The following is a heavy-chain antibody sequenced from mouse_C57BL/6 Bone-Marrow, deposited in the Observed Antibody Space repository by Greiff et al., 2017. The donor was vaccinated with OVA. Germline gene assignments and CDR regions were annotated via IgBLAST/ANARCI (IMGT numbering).Heavy chain of an antibody. CDR2: ISYDGSN. Sequence: EVKLQESGPGLVKPSQSLSLTCSVTGYSITSGYYWNWIRQFPGNKLEWMGYISYDGSNNYNPSLKNRISITRDTSKNQFFLKLNSVTTEDTATYYCARAGTTVVSYFDYWGQGTTLTVSS. D-gene: IGHD1-1*01. J-gene: IGHJ2*01. V-gene: IGHV3-6*01. CDR3: ARAGTTVVSYFDY. CDR1: GYSITSGYY.